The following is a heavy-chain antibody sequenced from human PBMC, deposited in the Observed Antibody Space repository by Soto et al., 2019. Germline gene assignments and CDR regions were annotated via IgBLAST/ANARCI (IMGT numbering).Heavy chain of an antibody. CDR3: AHSPFYGHSGYPDY. V-gene: IGHV2-5*01. D-gene: IGHD3-22*01. Sequence: QITLKESGPALVRPTQTLTLTCTCSGFSLSTTGVGVGWIRQPPGKALEWLALIYWNDDKRYSPSLKSRLTITKDTSNNEVVLTMTNVDPVDTATYYCAHSPFYGHSGYPDYWGQGTLVTVSS. CDR1: GFSLSTTGVG. J-gene: IGHJ4*02. CDR2: IYWNDDK.